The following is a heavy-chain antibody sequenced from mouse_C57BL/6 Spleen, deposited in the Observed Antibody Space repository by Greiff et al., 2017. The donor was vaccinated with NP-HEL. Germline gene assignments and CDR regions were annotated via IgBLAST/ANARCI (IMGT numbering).Heavy chain of an antibody. CDR1: GFTFSDYG. V-gene: IGHV5-17*01. Sequence: EVQLVESGGGLVKPGGSLKLSCAASGFTFSDYGMHWVRQAPEKGLEWVAYISSGSSTIYYADTVKGRFTISRDNAKNTLFLQMTSLRSEDTAMYYCARSYSNYDYAMDYWGQGTSVTVSS. CDR2: ISSGSSTI. D-gene: IGHD2-5*01. CDR3: ARSYSNYDYAMDY. J-gene: IGHJ4*01.